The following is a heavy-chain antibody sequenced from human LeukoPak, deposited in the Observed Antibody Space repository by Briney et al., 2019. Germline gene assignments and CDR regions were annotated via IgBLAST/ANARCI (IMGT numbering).Heavy chain of an antibody. CDR2: IYYSGST. D-gene: IGHD3-16*01. CDR3: ASSSWGDYYYYMDV. CDR1: GGSISSYY. V-gene: IGHV4-59*01. Sequence: SETLSLTCTVSGGSISSYYWSWIRQPPGKGLEWSGYIYYSGSTNYNPSLKSRVTISVDTSKNQFSLKLSSVTAADTAVYYCASSSWGDYYYYMDVWGKGTTVTVSS. J-gene: IGHJ6*03.